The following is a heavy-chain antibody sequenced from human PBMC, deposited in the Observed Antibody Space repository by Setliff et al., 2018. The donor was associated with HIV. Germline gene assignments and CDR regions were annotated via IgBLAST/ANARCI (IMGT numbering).Heavy chain of an antibody. D-gene: IGHD3-22*01. V-gene: IGHV4-39*01. CDR2: IYYSGST. CDR1: GGSIKSSSDY. CDR3: ARHSGLGGYYSPFDY. Sequence: SETLSLTCTVSGGSIKSSSDYWGWIRQPPGKGLEWIGTIYYSGSTYYNPSLKSRVAISVDTSKNQFSLKLSSVTAADTTVYYCARHSGLGGYYSPFDYWGPGTLVTVS. J-gene: IGHJ4*02.